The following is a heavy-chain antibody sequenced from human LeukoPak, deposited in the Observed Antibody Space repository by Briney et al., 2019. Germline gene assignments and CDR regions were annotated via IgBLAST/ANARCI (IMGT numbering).Heavy chain of an antibody. Sequence: SETLSLTCTVSGGSISSYYWSWIRQPPGKGLEWIGYIYYSGSTNYNPSLKSRVTISVGTSKNQFSLKLSSVTAADTAVYYCARSHGERFDLWGRGTLVTVSS. V-gene: IGHV4-59*01. CDR3: ARSHGERFDL. J-gene: IGHJ2*01. CDR2: IYYSGST. CDR1: GGSISSYY. D-gene: IGHD4-17*01.